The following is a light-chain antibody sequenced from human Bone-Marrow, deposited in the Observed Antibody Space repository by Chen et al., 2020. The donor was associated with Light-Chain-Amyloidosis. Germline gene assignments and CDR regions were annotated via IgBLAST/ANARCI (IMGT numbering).Light chain of an antibody. V-gene: IGLV3-21*02. CDR3: QVWDRSSDRPV. Sequence: SYVLTQPSSVSAAPGQPATMACGGNNIGSTSVHWYQQTPGQAPLLVVDVHSDRPSGIPERLSGSNSGNTATLTISRVEAGDEADYYCQVWDRSSDRPVFGGGTKLTVL. CDR1: NIGSTS. CDR2: VHS. J-gene: IGLJ3*02.